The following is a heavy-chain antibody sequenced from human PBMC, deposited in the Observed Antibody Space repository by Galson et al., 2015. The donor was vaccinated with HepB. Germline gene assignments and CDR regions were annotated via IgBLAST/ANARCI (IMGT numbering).Heavy chain of an antibody. CDR3: ARSAQTSYCSSTSCRAYYFDY. CDR2: ISYDGSNK. V-gene: IGHV3-30*03. CDR1: GFTFSSYG. D-gene: IGHD2-2*01. Sequence: SLRLSCAASGFTFSSYGMHWVRQAPGKGLEWVAVISYDGSNKYYADSVKGRFTISRDNSKNTLYLQMNSLRAEDTAVYYCARSAQTSYCSSTSCRAYYFDYWGQGTLVTVSS. J-gene: IGHJ4*02.